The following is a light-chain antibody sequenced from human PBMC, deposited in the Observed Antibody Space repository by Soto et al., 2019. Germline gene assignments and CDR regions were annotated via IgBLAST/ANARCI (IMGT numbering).Light chain of an antibody. Sequence: QSALTQPASVSGSPGQSITISCTGTSSDIGNYNYVSWYQQHPGKAPKLIIYEVNNRPSGVSNRFSGSKSDNTASLTISGLQAEAEADYYCSSYTTVNTLVSFGTGTKVTVL. V-gene: IGLV2-14*01. CDR2: EVN. CDR3: SSYTTVNTLVS. CDR1: SSDIGNYNY. J-gene: IGLJ1*01.